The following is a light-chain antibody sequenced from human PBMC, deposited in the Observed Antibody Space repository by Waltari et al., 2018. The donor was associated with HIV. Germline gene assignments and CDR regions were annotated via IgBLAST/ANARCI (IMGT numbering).Light chain of an antibody. CDR2: DVS. CDR1: SSDVGGYNY. CDR3: SSYTSSSPYA. Sequence: QSALTQPASVSGSPGQSITISCTGTSSDVGGYNYVSWYQQHPGKAPKLVIYDVSKRPSGVSNRFSGSKSGNTASLTISGLQAEDEADYYCSSYTSSSPYAFGTGTKVTVL. J-gene: IGLJ1*01. V-gene: IGLV2-14*03.